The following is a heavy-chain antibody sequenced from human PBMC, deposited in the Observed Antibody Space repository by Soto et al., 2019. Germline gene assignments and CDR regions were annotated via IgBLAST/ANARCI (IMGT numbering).Heavy chain of an antibody. D-gene: IGHD6-6*01. CDR2: ISSSGTAT. CDR1: GFTFRDYD. Sequence: QVQLVESGGGLVRPGGSLRLSCAASGFTFRDYDMSWIRQAPGKGLEWVSCISSSGTATYYADSVKGRFTISRDNAKNSLYVEMNSLRVEDTAVYYCARKDHRAARPNHWGQGTLVTVSS. V-gene: IGHV3-11*01. J-gene: IGHJ5*02. CDR3: ARKDHRAARPNH.